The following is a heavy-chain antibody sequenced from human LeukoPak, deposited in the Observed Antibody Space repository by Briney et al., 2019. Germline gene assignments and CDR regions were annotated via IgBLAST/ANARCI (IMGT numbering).Heavy chain of an antibody. CDR3: ARSRIDY. CDR1: GFTFSNAW. CDR2: IKPDGSEK. J-gene: IGHJ4*02. Sequence: PGGSLRLSCAASGFTFSNAWMSWVRQAPGRGLEWVANIKPDGSEKYYVDSVKGRFTISRDNAKSSLYLEMNSLRAEDTAVYYCARSRIDYWGQGTLVTVSS. V-gene: IGHV3-7*01.